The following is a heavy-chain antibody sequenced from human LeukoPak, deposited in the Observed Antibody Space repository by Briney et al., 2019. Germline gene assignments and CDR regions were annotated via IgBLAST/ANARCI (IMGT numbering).Heavy chain of an antibody. V-gene: IGHV4-4*07. CDR3: ASALLIRGRLRVRLAFDI. CDR1: GGSISSYY. D-gene: IGHD1-1*01. CDR2: IYTSGST. J-gene: IGHJ3*02. Sequence: PSETLSLTCTVSGGSISSYYWSWIRQPAGKGLEWIGRIYTSGSTNYNPSLKSRVTMSVDTSKNQFSLKLSSVTAADTAVYYCASALLIRGRLRVRLAFDIWGQGTMVTVSS.